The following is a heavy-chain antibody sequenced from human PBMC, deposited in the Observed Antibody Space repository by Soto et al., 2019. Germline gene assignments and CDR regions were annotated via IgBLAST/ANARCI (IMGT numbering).Heavy chain of an antibody. D-gene: IGHD2-2*01. V-gene: IGHV1-69*13. J-gene: IGHJ5*02. CDR1: GGTFSSYA. Sequence: ASVKVSCKASGGTFSSYAISWVRQAPGQGLEWMGGIIPIFGTANYAQKFQGRVTITADESTSTAYMELSSLRSEDTAVYYCARGSVVVVPAAMYNWFDPWGQGTLVTVSS. CDR3: ARGSVVVVPAAMYNWFDP. CDR2: IIPIFGTA.